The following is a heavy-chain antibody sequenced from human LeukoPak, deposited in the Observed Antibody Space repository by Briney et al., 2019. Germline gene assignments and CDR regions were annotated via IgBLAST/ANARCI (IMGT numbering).Heavy chain of an antibody. CDR2: ISAYNGNT. CDR1: EYSFTAYY. V-gene: IGHV1-18*04. D-gene: IGHD4-4*01. Sequence: GASVKVSCKTSEYSFTAYYIHWVRQAPGQGLEWMGWISAYNGNTNYAQKLQGRVTMTTDTSTSTAYMELRSLRSDDTAVYYCARDSIYSGFDPWGQGTLVTVSS. CDR3: ARDSIYSGFDP. J-gene: IGHJ5*02.